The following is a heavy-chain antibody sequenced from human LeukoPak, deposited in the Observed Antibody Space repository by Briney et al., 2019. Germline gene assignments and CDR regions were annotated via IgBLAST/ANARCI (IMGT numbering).Heavy chain of an antibody. CDR2: IKEDGREK. D-gene: IGHD3-10*01. CDR1: GFTFSSSW. CDR3: ARGGRPDY. V-gene: IGHV3-7*01. Sequence: GGSLRLSCATSGFTFSSSWMSWVRQAPGKGLECVANIKEDGREKYYVDSVKGRFTISRDNAKNSLYLQMSSLRAEDTAVYYCARGGRPDYWGQGTLVTGSS. J-gene: IGHJ4*02.